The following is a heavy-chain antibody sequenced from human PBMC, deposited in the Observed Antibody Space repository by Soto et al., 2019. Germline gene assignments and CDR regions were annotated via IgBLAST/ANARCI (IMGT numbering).Heavy chain of an antibody. D-gene: IGHD6-13*01. V-gene: IGHV4-59*08. Sequence: NPSETLSLTCTVFGGSISSYYWSWIRQPPGKGLEWIGYIYYSGSTNYNPSLKSRVTISVDTSKNQFSLKLSSVTAADTAVYYCARRVVAAAGMRYYYYYMDVWGKGTTVTVSS. J-gene: IGHJ6*03. CDR1: GGSISSYY. CDR3: ARRVVAAAGMRYYYYYMDV. CDR2: IYYSGST.